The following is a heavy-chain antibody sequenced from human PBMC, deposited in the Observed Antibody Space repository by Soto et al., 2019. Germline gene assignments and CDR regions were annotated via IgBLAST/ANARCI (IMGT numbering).Heavy chain of an antibody. CDR1: GFTFSSYA. J-gene: IGHJ6*03. V-gene: IGHV3-23*01. Sequence: EVQLLESGGGLVQRGGSLRLSCAASGFTFSSYAMSWVRQAPGKGLEWVSAISGSGGSTYYADSVKGRFTISRDNSKNTLYLQMNSLRAEDTAVYYCAKHVQIFYYSYYMDVWGKGTTVTVSS. CDR2: ISGSGGST. CDR3: AKHVQIFYYSYYMDV. D-gene: IGHD3-3*01.